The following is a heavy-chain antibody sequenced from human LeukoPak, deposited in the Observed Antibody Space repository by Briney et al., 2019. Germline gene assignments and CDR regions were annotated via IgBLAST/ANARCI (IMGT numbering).Heavy chain of an antibody. Sequence: GGSLRLSCAASGFTFSSYSMNWVRQAPGKGLEWVSYISSSSSTIYYADSVKGRFTISRDNAKNSLYLQMNSLRAEDTAVYYCARADQHYYDSSGYPARGYYFDYWGQGTLVTVSS. CDR2: ISSSSSTI. V-gene: IGHV3-48*01. D-gene: IGHD3-22*01. CDR1: GFTFSSYS. J-gene: IGHJ4*02. CDR3: ARADQHYYDSSGYPARGYYFDY.